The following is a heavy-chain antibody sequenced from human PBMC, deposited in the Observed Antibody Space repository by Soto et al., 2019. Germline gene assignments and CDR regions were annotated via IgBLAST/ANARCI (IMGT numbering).Heavy chain of an antibody. V-gene: IGHV4-39*01. CDR2: IYYSGST. Sequence: QLQLQESGPGLVKPSETLSLTCTVSGGSISSSSYYWGWIRQPPGKGLEWIGSIYYSGSTYYNPSLKSRVTISVDTSKNQSSLKLSSVTAADTAVYYCARQPGITGTTGYLYYFDYWGQGTLVTVSS. CDR1: GGSISSSSYY. J-gene: IGHJ4*02. CDR3: ARQPGITGTTGYLYYFDY. D-gene: IGHD1-7*01.